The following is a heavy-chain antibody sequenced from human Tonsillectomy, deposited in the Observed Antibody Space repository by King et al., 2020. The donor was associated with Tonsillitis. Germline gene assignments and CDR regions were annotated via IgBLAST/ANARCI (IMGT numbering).Heavy chain of an antibody. CDR1: GFTFSSYW. J-gene: IGHJ6*02. V-gene: IGHV3-7*01. CDR3: AKELGEYGSGPDYYYYGMDV. CDR2: IKQDGSEK. Sequence: VQLVESGGGLVQPGGSLRLSCAASGFTFSSYWMSWVRQAPGKGLEWVANIKQDGSEKYYVDSVKGRFTISRDNVKNSLYLQMNSLRAEDTAVYYCAKELGEYGSGPDYYYYGMDVWGQGTTVTVSS. D-gene: IGHD3-10*01.